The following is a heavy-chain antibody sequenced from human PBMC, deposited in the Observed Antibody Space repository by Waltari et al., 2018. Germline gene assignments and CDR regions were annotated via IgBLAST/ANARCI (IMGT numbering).Heavy chain of an antibody. CDR1: GDSIHNYS. D-gene: IGHD3-3*01. V-gene: IGHV4-59*01. J-gene: IGHJ4*02. CDR2: IAYSGST. CDR3: ARSYDFWSGYPLHY. Sequence: QVQLQASGPGLVKPSETLSLICSVSGDSIHNYSWSWVRQPPGKGLEWIGYIAYSGSTRYNPSLKSRATISVDTSKKQFSLRLGSVTAADTAIYYCARSYDFWSGYPLHYWGQGTLVTVSS.